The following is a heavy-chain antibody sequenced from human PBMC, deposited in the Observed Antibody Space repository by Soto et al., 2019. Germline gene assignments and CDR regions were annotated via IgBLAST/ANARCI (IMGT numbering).Heavy chain of an antibody. J-gene: IGHJ6*02. CDR1: GFIFGNYS. Sequence: EVQLVESGGGLDRPGGSLRLSCEASGFIFGNYSMNWVRQAPGKGLEWVSSISSRSNFIYYADSLRGRVTISRDNTQNSLHLQMNSLRVEDTAIYYCARVQKLYGNSVYYYGMDVWGQGTTVTVSS. CDR2: ISSRSNFI. CDR3: ARVQKLYGNSVYYYGMDV. V-gene: IGHV3-21*01. D-gene: IGHD2-8*01.